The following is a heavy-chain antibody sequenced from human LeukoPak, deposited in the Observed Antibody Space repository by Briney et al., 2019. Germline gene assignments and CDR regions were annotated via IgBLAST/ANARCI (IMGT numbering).Heavy chain of an antibody. CDR1: GYSFTIYW. CDR2: IYPGDSDT. D-gene: IGHD1-14*01. Sequence: GESLKISCKGSGYSFTIYWIGWVRQMTGKGREWMGIIYPGDSDTRYSPCFQGQVTISADKSISTAYLQWSSLKASDTAMYYCARQRRFRKWFDPWGQGTLVTVSS. CDR3: ARQRRFRKWFDP. J-gene: IGHJ5*02. V-gene: IGHV5-51*01.